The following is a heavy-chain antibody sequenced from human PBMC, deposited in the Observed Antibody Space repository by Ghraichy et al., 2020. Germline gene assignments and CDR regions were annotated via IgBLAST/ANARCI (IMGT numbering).Heavy chain of an antibody. V-gene: IGHV3-53*04. CDR1: GFTVSSNY. J-gene: IGHJ4*02. Sequence: GGSLRLSCAASGFTVSSNYMSWVRQAPGKGLEWVSVIYSGGSTYYADSVKGRFTISRHNSKNTLYLQMNSLRAEDTAVYYCARSGSYYVFDFDYWGQGTLVTVSS. CDR3: ARSGSYYVFDFDY. D-gene: IGHD1-26*01. CDR2: IYSGGST.